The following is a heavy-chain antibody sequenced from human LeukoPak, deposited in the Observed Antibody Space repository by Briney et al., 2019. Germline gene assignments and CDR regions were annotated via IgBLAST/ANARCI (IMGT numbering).Heavy chain of an antibody. CDR3: ARDPLDCSGGSCSDY. CDR1: GYTFTSYV. Sequence: GASVKVSCKASGYTFTSYVISWVRQAPGQGLEWMGRIIPIFGTANSAQKFQGRVTITTDESTSTAYMELSSLRPEDTAVYYCARDPLDCSGGSCSDYWGQGTLVTVSS. D-gene: IGHD2-15*01. V-gene: IGHV1-69*05. CDR2: IIPIFGTA. J-gene: IGHJ4*02.